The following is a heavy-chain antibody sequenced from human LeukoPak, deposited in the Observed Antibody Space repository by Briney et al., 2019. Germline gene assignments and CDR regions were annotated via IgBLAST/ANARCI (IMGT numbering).Heavy chain of an antibody. CDR1: GYSISSGYY. D-gene: IGHD3/OR15-3a*01. CDR2: IYHSGST. J-gene: IGHJ4*02. Sequence: SETLSLTCTVSGYSISSGYYWGWIRQPPGKGLEWIGTIYHSGSTYYNPSLKSRVTISVDTSKNQLSLKLNSVTAADTAVFYCARQTGSGLFILPGGQGTLVTVSS. CDR3: ARQTGSGLFILP. V-gene: IGHV4-38-2*02.